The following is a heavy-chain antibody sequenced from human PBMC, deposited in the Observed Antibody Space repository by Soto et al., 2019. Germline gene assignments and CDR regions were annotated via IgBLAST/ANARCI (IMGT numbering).Heavy chain of an antibody. CDR2: IYSGGST. D-gene: IGHD4-17*01. J-gene: IGHJ4*02. CDR1: GCTVSSNY. Sequence: PGVSLRLSCAASGCTVSSNYMSWVRQAPGKGLEWVSVIYSGGSTYYADSVKGRFTISRDNSKNTLYLQMNSLRAEDTAVYYCATDRGVPTVVTLSFDYWGQGTLVPVPS. CDR3: ATDRGVPTVVTLSFDY. V-gene: IGHV3-66*01.